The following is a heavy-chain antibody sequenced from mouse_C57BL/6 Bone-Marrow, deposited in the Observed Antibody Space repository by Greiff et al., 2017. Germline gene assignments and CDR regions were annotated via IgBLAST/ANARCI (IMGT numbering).Heavy chain of an antibody. D-gene: IGHD1-1*01. V-gene: IGHV1-63*01. Sequence: QVQLQQSGAELVRPGTSVKMSCKASGYTFTNYWIGWAKQRPGHGLEWIGDIYPGGGYTNYNEKFKGKATLTADKSSSTAYMQCSSLTSVDSAIYYCASGSSYWYFDVWGTGTTVTVSS. J-gene: IGHJ1*03. CDR3: ASGSSYWYFDV. CDR1: GYTFTNYW. CDR2: IYPGGGYT.